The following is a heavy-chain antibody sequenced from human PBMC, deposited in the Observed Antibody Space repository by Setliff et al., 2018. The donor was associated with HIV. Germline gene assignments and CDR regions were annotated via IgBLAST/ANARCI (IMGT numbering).Heavy chain of an antibody. D-gene: IGHD3-3*01. CDR1: GGSIDSTSYY. CDR3: AGESALSGQSD. J-gene: IGHJ4*02. V-gene: IGHV4-39*07. CDR2: IYYSGST. Sequence: SETLSLTCTVSGGSIDSTSYYWGWIRQPPGKGLEWIVTIYYSGSTYYNPSLKSRVTISVDTSKNQFSLNLTSVTAADTAVYYCAGESALSGQSDWGQGSRVTVSS.